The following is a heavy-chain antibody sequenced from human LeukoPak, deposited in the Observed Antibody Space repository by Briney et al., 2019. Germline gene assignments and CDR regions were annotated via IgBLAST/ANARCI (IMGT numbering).Heavy chain of an antibody. CDR1: GFTFRNYY. Sequence: PGGSLRLSCLASGFTFRNYYMTWIRQAPGKGVEWISFISSRGTTTDYADSVKGRFTISRDNAKNSLFLQMNSLRVEDTAVYYCARDYPLAYGVPGEASSDYWGQGTLVTVSS. CDR2: ISSRGTTT. V-gene: IGHV3-11*01. J-gene: IGHJ4*02. D-gene: IGHD4-17*01. CDR3: ARDYPLAYGVPGEASSDY.